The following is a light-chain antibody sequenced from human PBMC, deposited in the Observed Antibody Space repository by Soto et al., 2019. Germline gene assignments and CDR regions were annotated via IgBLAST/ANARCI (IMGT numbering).Light chain of an antibody. CDR3: QQYNSYSRT. V-gene: IGKV3-11*01. J-gene: IGKJ1*01. Sequence: EIVLTQSPATLSLSPGERATLSCRASQSVDSYLAWYQQKVGQAPRLLIYDASNRAAGIPARFSGSGFGTDFTLTISSLQPDDFATYYCQQYNSYSRTFGQGTKVDIK. CDR1: QSVDSY. CDR2: DAS.